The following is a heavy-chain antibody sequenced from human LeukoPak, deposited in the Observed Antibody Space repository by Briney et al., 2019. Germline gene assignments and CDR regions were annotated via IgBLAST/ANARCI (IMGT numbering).Heavy chain of an antibody. D-gene: IGHD5-18*01. CDR1: GGSISSYY. CDR2: IYYTGTT. Sequence: SETLSLTCTVSGGSISSYYWNWIRQPPGKGLEWVGYIYYTGTTNYNPSLKSRVTISVDTSKNQFSLKLNSVTAADTAVYYCARANGYSYGPDYWGQGTLVTVSS. CDR3: ARANGYSYGPDY. J-gene: IGHJ4*02. V-gene: IGHV4-59*01.